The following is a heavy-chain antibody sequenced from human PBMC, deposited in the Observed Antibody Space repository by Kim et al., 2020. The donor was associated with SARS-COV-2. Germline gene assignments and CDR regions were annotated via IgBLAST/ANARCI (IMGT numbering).Heavy chain of an antibody. CDR2: IYYSGST. J-gene: IGHJ5*02. CDR1: GGSISSSSYY. Sequence: SETLSLTCTVSGGSISSSSYYWGWIRQPPGKGLEWIGSIYYSGSTYYNPSLKSRVTISVDTSKNQFSLKLSSVTAADTAVYYCARHVSVYRRFDPWGQGTLVTVSS. V-gene: IGHV4-39*01. CDR3: ARHVSVYRRFDP. D-gene: IGHD3-16*02.